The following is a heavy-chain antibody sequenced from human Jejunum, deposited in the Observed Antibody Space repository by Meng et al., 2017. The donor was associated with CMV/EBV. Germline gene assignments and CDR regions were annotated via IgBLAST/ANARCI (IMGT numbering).Heavy chain of an antibody. CDR3: ARDGGLDCGGDCYFDH. D-gene: IGHD2-21*02. J-gene: IGHJ4*02. Sequence: LQGSAPVLVKPSETLSLFCTVSVVSIRSYYWSWIRLPAGKGLEWIGRIYTSGSTNYNPSLKSRVTMSLDTPKNQFSLKLTSVTAADTALYFCARDGGLDCGGDCYFDHWGQGILVTVSS. CDR1: VVSIRSYY. CDR2: IYTSGST. V-gene: IGHV4-4*07.